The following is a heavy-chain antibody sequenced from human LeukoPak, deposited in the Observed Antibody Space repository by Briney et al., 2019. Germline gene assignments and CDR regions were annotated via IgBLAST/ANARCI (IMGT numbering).Heavy chain of an antibody. CDR3: ARGSYDSSGYYRIPGFDP. CDR1: GGSFSGYY. V-gene: IGHV4-34*01. CDR2: INHSGST. Sequence: SETLSLTCAVYGGSFSGYYWSWIRQPPGKGLEWIGEINHSGSTNYNPSLKSRVTISVDTSKNQFSLKLSSVTAADTAVYYCARGSYDSSGYYRIPGFDPWGQGTLVTVSS. D-gene: IGHD3-22*01. J-gene: IGHJ5*02.